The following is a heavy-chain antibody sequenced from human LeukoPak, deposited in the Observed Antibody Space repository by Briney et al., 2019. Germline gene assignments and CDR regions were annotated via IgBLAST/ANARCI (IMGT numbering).Heavy chain of an antibody. V-gene: IGHV1-2*02. Sequence: GASVKVSCKASGYTFTSYGISWVRQAPGQGLEWMGWINPNSGGTNYAQKFQGRVTMTRDTSISTAYMELSRLRSDDTAVYYCARAEQWLPGYWGQGTLVTVSS. CDR1: GYTFTSYG. J-gene: IGHJ4*02. CDR3: ARAEQWLPGY. D-gene: IGHD6-19*01. CDR2: INPNSGGT.